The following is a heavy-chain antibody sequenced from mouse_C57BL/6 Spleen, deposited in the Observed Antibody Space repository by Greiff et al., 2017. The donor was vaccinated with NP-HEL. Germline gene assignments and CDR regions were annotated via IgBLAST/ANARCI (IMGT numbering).Heavy chain of an antibody. CDR2: INPNNGGT. V-gene: IGHV1-26*01. CDR1: GYTFTDYY. J-gene: IGHJ4*01. D-gene: IGHD2-3*01. Sequence: EVQLQQSGPELVKPGASVKISCKASGYTFTDYYMNWVKQSHGKSLEWIGDINPNNGGTSYNQKFKGKATLTVDKSSSTAYMELRSLTSEDSAVYYCARGKSYDGYYDYAMDYWGQGTSVTVSS. CDR3: ARGKSYDGYYDYAMDY.